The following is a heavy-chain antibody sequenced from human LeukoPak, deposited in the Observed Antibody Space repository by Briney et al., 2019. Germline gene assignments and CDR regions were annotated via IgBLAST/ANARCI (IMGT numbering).Heavy chain of an antibody. D-gene: IGHD3-10*01. CDR3: ARDYYGSGKTRWFDL. Sequence: GGSLRLSCAASGFTFSSYWMSWVRQAPGKGLEWVANIKQDGSEKYYVDTVKGRFTISRDNAKNSLYLQMNSLRAEDTAVYYCARDYYGSGKTRWFDLWGQGSLVTVSS. V-gene: IGHV3-7*01. CDR2: IKQDGSEK. CDR1: GFTFSSYW. J-gene: IGHJ5*02.